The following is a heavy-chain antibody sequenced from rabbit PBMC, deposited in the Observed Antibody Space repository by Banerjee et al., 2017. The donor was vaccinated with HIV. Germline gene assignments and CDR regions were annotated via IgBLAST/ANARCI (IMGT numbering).Heavy chain of an antibody. D-gene: IGHD6-1*01. Sequence: QQQLEESGGGLVQPEGSLTLTCTASGFSFSNKYYMCWVRQAPGKGLEWIACIYAGSSGSTYYASWAKGRFTISKTSSTTVTLQMTSLTAADTATYFCARGKDYSYAYAGYGYVTTPFNLWGQGTLVTVS. CDR3: ARGKDYSYAYAGYGYVTTPFNL. CDR1: GFSFSNKYY. V-gene: IGHV1S45*01. J-gene: IGHJ4*01. CDR2: IYAGSSGST.